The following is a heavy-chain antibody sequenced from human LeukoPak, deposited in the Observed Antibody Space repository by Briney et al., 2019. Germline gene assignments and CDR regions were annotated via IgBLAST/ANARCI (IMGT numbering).Heavy chain of an antibody. Sequence: PGGSLRLSCAASGFTVSSNYMSWVRQAPGKGLEWVSVIYSGGSTYYADSVKGRFTISRDNYKNTLYLQMNSLRAEDTAVYYCARGRSSGWLGWFDYWGQGTLVTVSS. CDR3: ARGRSSGWLGWFDY. V-gene: IGHV3-53*01. CDR1: GFTVSSNY. J-gene: IGHJ4*02. CDR2: IYSGGST. D-gene: IGHD6-19*01.